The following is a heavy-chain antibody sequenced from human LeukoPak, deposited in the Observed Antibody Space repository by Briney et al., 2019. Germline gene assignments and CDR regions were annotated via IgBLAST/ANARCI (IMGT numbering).Heavy chain of an antibody. CDR3: ARAVNDILRYFDWLPDFDY. Sequence: ASVKVSCKASGYTFTGYYMHWVRQAPGQGLEWMGWINPNSGGTNYAQKFQGRVTMTRDTSISTAYMELSRLRSDDTAVYYCARAVNDILRYFDWLPDFDYWGQGTLVTVSS. V-gene: IGHV1-2*02. CDR1: GYTFTGYY. J-gene: IGHJ4*02. CDR2: INPNSGGT. D-gene: IGHD3-9*01.